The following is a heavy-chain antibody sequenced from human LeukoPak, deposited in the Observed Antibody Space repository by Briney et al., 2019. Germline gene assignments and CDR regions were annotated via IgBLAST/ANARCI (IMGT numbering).Heavy chain of an antibody. CDR2: MNPNNGNT. CDR3: ARDRAEIETGMDV. J-gene: IGHJ6*02. V-gene: IGHV1-18*01. CDR1: GYTFTSYD. D-gene: IGHD5-24*01. Sequence: GASVKVSCKASGYTFTSYDINWVRQATGQGLEWMGWMNPNNGNTNYAQKLQGRVTMTTDTSTSTAYMELRSLRSDDTAVYYCARDRAEIETGMDVWGQGTTVTVSS.